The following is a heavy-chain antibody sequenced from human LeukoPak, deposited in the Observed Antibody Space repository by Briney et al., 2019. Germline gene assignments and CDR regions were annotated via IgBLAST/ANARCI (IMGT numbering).Heavy chain of an antibody. V-gene: IGHV3-23*01. D-gene: IGHD3-10*01. CDR2: ISGSGDST. CDR3: ANAVRGWFGTDPGYYFDY. CDR1: GFTFSTYA. J-gene: IGHJ4*02. Sequence: PGGSPRLSCAASGFTFSTYAMSWVRQAPGKGLEWVSAISGSGDSTYYADSVKGRFTISRDNSKNTLYLQVNSLRAEDTAVYYCANAVRGWFGTDPGYYFDYWGQGTRVTVSS.